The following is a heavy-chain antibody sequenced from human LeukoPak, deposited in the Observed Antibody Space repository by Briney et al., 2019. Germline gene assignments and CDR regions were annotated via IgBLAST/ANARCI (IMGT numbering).Heavy chain of an antibody. J-gene: IGHJ4*02. CDR3: ARDAGITGTTEFDY. Sequence: SETLSLTCTVSGGSISSGSYYWSWIRQPAGKGLVWIGRIYTSGSTNYNPSLKSRVTISVDTSKNQFSLKLSSVTAEDTAVYYCARDAGITGTTEFDYWGQGTLVTVSS. CDR2: IYTSGST. D-gene: IGHD1-7*01. CDR1: GGSISSGSYY. V-gene: IGHV4-61*02.